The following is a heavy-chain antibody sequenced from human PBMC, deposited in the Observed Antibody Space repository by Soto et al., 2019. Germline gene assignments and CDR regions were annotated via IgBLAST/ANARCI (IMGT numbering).Heavy chain of an antibody. CDR1: GFTFDDYG. V-gene: IGHV3-20*04. CDR3: ARGRVVGATCPFDY. J-gene: IGHJ4*02. D-gene: IGHD1-26*01. Sequence: GGSLRLSCAASGFTFDDYGMSWVRQAPGKGLEWVSGINWNGGSTGYADSVKGRFTISRDNAKNSLYLQMNSLRAEDTALYYCARGRVVGATCPFDYWGQGTLVTVSS. CDR2: INWNGGST.